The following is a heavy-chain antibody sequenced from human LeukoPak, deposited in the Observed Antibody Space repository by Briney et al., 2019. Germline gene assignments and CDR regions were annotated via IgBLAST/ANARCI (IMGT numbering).Heavy chain of an antibody. CDR1: GFTVSTYS. D-gene: IGHD6-13*01. CDR2: IYSGGNT. Sequence: GGSLRLSCAASGFTVSTYSMSWVRQAPGKGLEWVSVIYSGGNTYYADSVKGRFTISRDNAKNSLYLQMNSLRAEDTALYYCAREGYSSWYVGRYYYYMDVWGKGTTVTVSS. J-gene: IGHJ6*03. V-gene: IGHV3-53*01. CDR3: AREGYSSWYVGRYYYYMDV.